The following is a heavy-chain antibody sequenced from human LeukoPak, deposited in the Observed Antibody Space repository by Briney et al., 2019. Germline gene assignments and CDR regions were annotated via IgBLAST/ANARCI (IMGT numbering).Heavy chain of an antibody. J-gene: IGHJ5*02. Sequence: SETLSLTGTVSGCSISKNNYYWDWIRQPPGKGLEWIGSVYYSGSTYYNPSLKSRVTISVDTSKNQFSLNVFSVTAADTAVYYCARGRYCSDSNCYGNWFDPWGQGTLVTVSS. CDR1: GCSISKNNYY. D-gene: IGHD2-2*01. V-gene: IGHV4-39*01. CDR3: ARGRYCSDSNCYGNWFDP. CDR2: VYYSGST.